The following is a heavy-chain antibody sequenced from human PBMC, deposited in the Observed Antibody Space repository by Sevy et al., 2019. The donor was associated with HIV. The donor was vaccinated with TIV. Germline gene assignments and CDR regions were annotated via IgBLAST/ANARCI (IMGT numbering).Heavy chain of an antibody. V-gene: IGHV4-4*07. D-gene: IGHD2-21*02. CDR3: ARDLVPGVSEGDDAFDI. J-gene: IGHJ3*02. CDR2: IYITGDT. Sequence: SETLSLTCTVSGGSINNYYWSWIRQPAGKGLEWIGRIYITGDTNYNPSLNSLVTMSVDTSKNQFSLKLKSVTAADTAVYYCARDLVPGVSEGDDAFDIWGQGTMVTVSS. CDR1: GGSINNYY.